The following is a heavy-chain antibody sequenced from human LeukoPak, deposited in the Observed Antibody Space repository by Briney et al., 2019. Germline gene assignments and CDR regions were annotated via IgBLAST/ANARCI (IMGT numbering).Heavy chain of an antibody. CDR1: GDSIISNIYW. V-gene: IGHV4-39*01. D-gene: IGHD3/OR15-3a*01. CDR3: ARRRHNFDFYDV. J-gene: IGHJ3*01. CDR2: TFYTGRT. Sequence: ASETLSLTCTVSGDSIISNIYWWDWVRLPPGKGLEWIGPTFYTGRTFYSPSLKSRVTISVDTSKNQFSLDLSSATAADTAVYYCARRRHNFDFYDVWGQGTRVTVSS.